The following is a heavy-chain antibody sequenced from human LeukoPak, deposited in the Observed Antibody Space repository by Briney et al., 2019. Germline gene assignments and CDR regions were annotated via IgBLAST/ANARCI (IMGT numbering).Heavy chain of an antibody. D-gene: IGHD3-22*01. CDR2: INPSGGST. CDR1: GYPFTSYY. Sequence: ASVKVSCKASGYPFTSYYMHWVRQAPGQGLEWMGIINPSGGSTSYAQKFQGRVTMTRDMSTSTVYMELSSLRSEDTAVYYCARGRLYHSSGYWADAFDIWGQGTMVTVSS. CDR3: ARGRLYHSSGYWADAFDI. V-gene: IGHV1-46*01. J-gene: IGHJ3*02.